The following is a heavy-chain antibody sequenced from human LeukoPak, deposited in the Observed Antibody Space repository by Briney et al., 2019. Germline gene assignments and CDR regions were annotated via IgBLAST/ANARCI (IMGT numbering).Heavy chain of an antibody. J-gene: IGHJ4*02. CDR1: GFIFRIYG. Sequence: GGSLRLSCAASGFIFRIYGMHWVRQAPGKGLEWVALISYEGDSTYYADSAKGRFTISRDNSKDMLYLQMNSLRAEDTAVYYCAKDHYDSSGYYLNWGQGTLVTVSS. CDR3: AKDHYDSSGYYLN. CDR2: ISYEGDST. V-gene: IGHV3-30*18. D-gene: IGHD3-22*01.